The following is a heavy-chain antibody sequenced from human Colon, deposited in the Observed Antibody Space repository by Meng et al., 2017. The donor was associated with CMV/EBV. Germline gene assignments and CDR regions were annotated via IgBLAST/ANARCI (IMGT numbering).Heavy chain of an antibody. V-gene: IGHV3-48*04. D-gene: IGHD6-13*01. CDR2: ISNSGNTI. CDR1: GFTFSNYG. CDR3: ARGRLAAAANRYYYYGVDV. Sequence: GESLKISCVASGFTFSNYGMSWVRQAPGKGLEWVSHISNSGNTIDYADSVKGRFTISRDNAKDSLYLQMNSLRAEDTAVYYCARGRLAAAANRYYYYGVDVWGQGTTVTVSS. J-gene: IGHJ6*02.